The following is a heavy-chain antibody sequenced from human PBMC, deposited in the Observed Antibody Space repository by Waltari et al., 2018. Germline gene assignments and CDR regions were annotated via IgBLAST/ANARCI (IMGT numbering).Heavy chain of an antibody. CDR3: ARDLYGDYAIDY. V-gene: IGHV3-48*01. D-gene: IGHD4-17*01. CDR2: ISSRTSTI. Sequence: EVQLVESGGGLVQPGGSLRLSCAASGFTFSSYSMNWVRQAPGKGLEWVSYISSRTSTIYYADSVKGRFTISRDNAKNSLSLQMNSLRAEDTAVYYCARDLYGDYAIDYWGQGTLVTVSS. J-gene: IGHJ4*02. CDR1: GFTFSSYS.